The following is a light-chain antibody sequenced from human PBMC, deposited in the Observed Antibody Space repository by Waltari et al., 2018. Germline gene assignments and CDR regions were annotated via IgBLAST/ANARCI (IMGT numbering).Light chain of an antibody. J-gene: IGLJ1*01. CDR2: EVS. CDR3: SSYRSSSTPQYV. V-gene: IGLV2-14*01. CDR1: SSDVGGYNY. Sequence: QSALTQPASVSGSPGQSITISCTGTSSDVGGYNYVSWYQENPGKAPKLMIYEVSNRPSGFSNRFSGSKSGDTASLTISGLQAEDEANYYCSSYRSSSTPQYVFGTGTKVTVL.